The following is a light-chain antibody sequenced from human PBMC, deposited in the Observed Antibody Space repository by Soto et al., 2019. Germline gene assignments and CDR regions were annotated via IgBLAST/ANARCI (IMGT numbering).Light chain of an antibody. V-gene: IGKV3-15*01. CDR3: QHYNNWPQT. CDR1: QSVNSD. CDR2: GAS. J-gene: IGKJ2*01. Sequence: EIVMTQSPATLSVSPGERATLSCRASQSVNSDLAWYQQKPGQAPRLLIYGASTRATGVPARFSGSGSGTEFTLTISSLQSEDFAVYYCQHYNNWPQTFGQGTKLEIK.